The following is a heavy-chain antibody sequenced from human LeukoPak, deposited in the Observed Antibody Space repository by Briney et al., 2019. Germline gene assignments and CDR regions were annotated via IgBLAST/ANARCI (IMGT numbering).Heavy chain of an antibody. D-gene: IGHD3-10*01. J-gene: IGHJ5*02. CDR3: ARVFGSGSYYNGGNWFDP. CDR2: MNPNSGNT. Sequence: GASVKVSCKASGYTFTGYYMHWVRQAPGQGLEWMGWMNPNSGNTGYAQKFQGRVTMTRNTSISTAYMELSSLRSEDTAVYYCARVFGSGSYYNGGNWFDPWGQGTLVTVSS. V-gene: IGHV1-8*02. CDR1: GYTFTGYY.